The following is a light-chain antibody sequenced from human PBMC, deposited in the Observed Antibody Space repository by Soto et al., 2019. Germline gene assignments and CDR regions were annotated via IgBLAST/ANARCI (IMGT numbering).Light chain of an antibody. Sequence: DIQMTQSPSTLSASVGDRVTIACRASQNIKNWLAWYQQKPGKVPKLLIYTASSLESGVPSRFSGSGSGTEFTLTISSLQPDDFATYYCQQYNSYSRGPFGQGTKVEIK. CDR3: QQYNSYSRGP. CDR1: QNIKNW. J-gene: IGKJ1*01. V-gene: IGKV1-5*03. CDR2: TAS.